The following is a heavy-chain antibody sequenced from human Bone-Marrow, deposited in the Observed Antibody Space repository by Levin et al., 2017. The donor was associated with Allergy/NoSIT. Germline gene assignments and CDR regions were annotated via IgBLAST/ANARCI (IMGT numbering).Heavy chain of an antibody. CDR3: ARGGLGIAVRDY. D-gene: IGHD6-19*01. J-gene: IGHJ4*02. V-gene: IGHV3-7*01. Sequence: PGGSLRLSCAASGFTFSSHWMSWVRQAPGKGLEWVANIKPDGSGKYYVDSVKGRFTISRDNANNSLSLQMNSVRVEDTAVYYCARGGLGIAVRDYWGQGTLVTVSS. CDR2: IKPDGSGK. CDR1: GFTFSSHW.